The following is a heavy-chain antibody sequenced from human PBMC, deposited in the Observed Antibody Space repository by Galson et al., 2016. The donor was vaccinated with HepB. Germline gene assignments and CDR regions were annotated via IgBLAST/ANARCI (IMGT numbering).Heavy chain of an antibody. J-gene: IGHJ4*02. Sequence: SLRLSCAASGFVFSSYWMAWVRQAPGKGLEWVANIKQDGSEKYYVDSVKGQFTISRDNAKNSLYLQMNSLRAEDTAVYYCARDLLNLAAPDYWGQGTLVTVSS. V-gene: IGHV3-7*03. CDR3: ARDLLNLAAPDY. CDR1: GFVFSSYW. CDR2: IKQDGSEK. D-gene: IGHD6-13*01.